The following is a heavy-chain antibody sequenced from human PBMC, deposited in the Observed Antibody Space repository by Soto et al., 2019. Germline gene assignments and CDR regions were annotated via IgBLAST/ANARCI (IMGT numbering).Heavy chain of an antibody. V-gene: IGHV1-46*01. Sequence: ASVKVSCKASGYTFTNYYVQWVRQAPGQGLEWMGVIHPDGGHTTYSQKFQDGVTMTRDTFTSTIYMELSSLRSEDTAVYYCARGDNDYWGQGTLVTVSS. CDR3: ARGDNDY. CDR1: GYTFTNYY. J-gene: IGHJ4*02. CDR2: IHPDGGHT.